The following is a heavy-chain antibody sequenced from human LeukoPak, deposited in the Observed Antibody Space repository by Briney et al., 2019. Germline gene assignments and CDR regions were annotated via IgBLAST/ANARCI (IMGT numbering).Heavy chain of an antibody. J-gene: IGHJ4*02. V-gene: IGHV3-74*03. CDR2: INSDGSSI. Sequence: GGSLRLSCAASGFTFSRYWMTWVRQAPGKGLVWVSRINSDGSSITYADSVKGRFTISRDNAKNTLYLQMNSLRVEDTAVYYCAREGRVSGYDFDCWGQGTLVTVSS. CDR1: GFTFSRYW. D-gene: IGHD5-12*01. CDR3: AREGRVSGYDFDC.